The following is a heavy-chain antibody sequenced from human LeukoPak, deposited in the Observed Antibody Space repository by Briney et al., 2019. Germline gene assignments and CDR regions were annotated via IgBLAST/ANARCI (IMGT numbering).Heavy chain of an antibody. CDR3: ARGAYYDILTGVDAFDI. D-gene: IGHD3-9*01. CDR2: IYYSGST. V-gene: IGHV4-59*12. Sequence: SETLSLTCTVSGGSISSYYWSWIRQPPGNRLEWIGYIYYSGSTNYNPSLKSRVTISVDTSKNQFSLKLSSVTAADTAVYYCARGAYYDILTGVDAFDIWGQGTMVTVSS. CDR1: GGSISSYY. J-gene: IGHJ3*02.